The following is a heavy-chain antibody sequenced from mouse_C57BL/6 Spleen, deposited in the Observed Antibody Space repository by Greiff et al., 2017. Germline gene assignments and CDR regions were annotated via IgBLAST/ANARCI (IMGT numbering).Heavy chain of an antibody. CDR1: GYTFTSYW. Sequence: QVQLKQSGAELAQPGASVKLSCKASGYTFTSYWMHWVKQRPGQGLEWIGYINPSSGYTKYNQKFKDKATLTADKSSSTAYMQLRSLTYEDSAVYYCARASLFDYWGQGTTLTVSS. CDR2: INPSSGYT. CDR3: ARASLFDY. D-gene: IGHD6-1*01. J-gene: IGHJ2*01. V-gene: IGHV1-7*01.